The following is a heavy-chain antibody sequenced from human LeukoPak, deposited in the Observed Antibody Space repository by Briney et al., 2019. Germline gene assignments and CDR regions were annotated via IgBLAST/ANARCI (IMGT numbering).Heavy chain of an antibody. CDR1: GASVGSAGSH. CDR2: IHRTGST. J-gene: IGHJ3*02. CDR3: ARVLYYYDSSGYYSDAFDI. D-gene: IGHD3-22*01. Sequence: SETLSLTCTVSGASVGSAGSHWMWIRQPPGKGLEYIGNIHRTGSTDYKPSLRSRVTISVDTSKNQFSLKLSSVTAADTAVYYCARVLYYYDSSGYYSDAFDIWGQGTMVTVSS. V-gene: IGHV4-61*08.